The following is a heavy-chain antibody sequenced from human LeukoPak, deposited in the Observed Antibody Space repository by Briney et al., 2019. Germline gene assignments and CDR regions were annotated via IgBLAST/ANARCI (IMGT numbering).Heavy chain of an antibody. Sequence: GGSLRLSCAASGFTFSSYAMSWVRQTPGKGLEWVSAISSSGGGTHYADSVKGRFTISRDNSKNTLYLEMSSLRAEDTAIYYCAKFSSGWYEDYWGQGTLVTVSS. CDR2: ISSSGGGT. D-gene: IGHD6-19*01. CDR1: GFTFSSYA. J-gene: IGHJ4*02. V-gene: IGHV3-23*01. CDR3: AKFSSGWYEDY.